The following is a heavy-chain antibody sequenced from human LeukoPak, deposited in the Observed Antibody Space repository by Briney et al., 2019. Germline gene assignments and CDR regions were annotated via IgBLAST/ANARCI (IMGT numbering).Heavy chain of an antibody. CDR3: ARGHTYFDY. V-gene: IGHV4-34*01. CDR2: INHSGST. J-gene: IGHJ4*02. Sequence: SETLSLTCAVYGGSFSGYYWSWIRQPPGKGLEWIGEINHSGSTNYNPSLKSRVTISVDTSKNQFSLQLNSVTPEDTAVYYCARGHTYFDYWGQGTLVTVSS. CDR1: GGSFSGYY.